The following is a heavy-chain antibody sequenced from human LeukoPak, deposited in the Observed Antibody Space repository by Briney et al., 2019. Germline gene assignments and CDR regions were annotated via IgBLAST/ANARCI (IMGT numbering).Heavy chain of an antibody. V-gene: IGHV1-2*02. D-gene: IGHD5-24*01. CDR1: GYTFTGYY. CDR3: AARRDGYNYSDY. CDR2: INPNSGGT. J-gene: IGHJ4*02. Sequence: GSVKVSCKASGYTFTGYYMHWVRQAPEEGVKGMGWINPNSGGTNYAQKFQGRVAMTRDTSISTAYMELSRLRSDDTAVYYCAARRDGYNYSDYWGQGTLVTVSS.